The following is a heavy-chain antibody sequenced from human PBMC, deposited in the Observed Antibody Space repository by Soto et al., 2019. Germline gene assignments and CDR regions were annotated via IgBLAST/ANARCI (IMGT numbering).Heavy chain of an antibody. CDR3: ARVGAAAGPYYLDY. J-gene: IGHJ4*02. Sequence: ASVKVSCKASGYIFTSYAMHWVRQAPGQRLGWMGWINAGNGNTKYSQKFQGRVTITRDASASTAYMELSSLRSEDTAVYYCARVGAAAGPYYLDYWGQGTLVTVS. D-gene: IGHD6-13*01. CDR2: INAGNGNT. CDR1: GYIFTSYA. V-gene: IGHV1-3*01.